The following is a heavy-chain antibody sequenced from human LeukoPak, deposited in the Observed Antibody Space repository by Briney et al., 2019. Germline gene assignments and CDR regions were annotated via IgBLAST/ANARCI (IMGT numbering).Heavy chain of an antibody. CDR1: GFTFSSYS. CDR3: ARGLNRYYFHH. J-gene: IGHJ1*01. CDR2: ISSSSSYI. Sequence: GGSLRLSCAASGFTFSSYSMNWVRQAPGKGLEWVSSISSSSSYIYYADSVKGRFTISRDNAKNSLYLQMNSLRAEDTAVYYCARGLNRYYFHHWGQGTLVTVSS. D-gene: IGHD1-14*01. V-gene: IGHV3-21*01.